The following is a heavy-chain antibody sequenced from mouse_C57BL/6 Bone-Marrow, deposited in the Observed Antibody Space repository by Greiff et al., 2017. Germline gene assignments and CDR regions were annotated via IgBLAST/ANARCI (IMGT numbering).Heavy chain of an antibody. J-gene: IGHJ4*01. Sequence: QVQLQQSGAELVRPGASVTLSCKASGYTFTDYEMHWVKQTPVHGLEWIGAIDPETGGTAYNQKFKGKAILTADKSSSTAYMELRSLTSEDSAVYYYTPNWEDYAMDYWGQGTSVTVSS. CDR1: GYTFTDYE. V-gene: IGHV1-15*01. D-gene: IGHD4-1*01. CDR3: TPNWEDYAMDY. CDR2: IDPETGGT.